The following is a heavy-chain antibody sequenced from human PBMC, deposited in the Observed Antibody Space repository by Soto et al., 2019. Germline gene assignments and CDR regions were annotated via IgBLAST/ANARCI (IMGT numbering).Heavy chain of an antibody. CDR3: ARDTLAARPPSYYYGMDV. D-gene: IGHD6-6*01. J-gene: IGHJ6*02. CDR1: GYTFTSYG. CDR2: ISAYNGNT. Sequence: ASVKVSCKASGYTFTSYGISWVQQAPGQGLEWMGWISAYNGNTNYAQKLQGRVTMTTDTSTSTAYMELRSLRSDDTAVYYCARDTLAARPPSYYYGMDVWGQGTTVTVSS. V-gene: IGHV1-18*01.